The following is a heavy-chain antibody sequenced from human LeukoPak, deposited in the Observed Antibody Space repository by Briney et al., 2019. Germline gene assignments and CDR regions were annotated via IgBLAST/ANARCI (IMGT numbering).Heavy chain of an antibody. J-gene: IGHJ6*04. V-gene: IGHV3-48*01. CDR2: ISSSSSTI. CDR1: GFTFSSYS. Sequence: GGSLRLSCAASGFTFSSYSMNWVRQAPGKGLEWVSYISSSSSTIYYADSVKGRFTISRDNAKNSLYLQMNSLRAEDTAVYYCARGQVVGATFGMDVWGKGTTVTVSP. CDR3: ARGQVVGATFGMDV. D-gene: IGHD1-26*01.